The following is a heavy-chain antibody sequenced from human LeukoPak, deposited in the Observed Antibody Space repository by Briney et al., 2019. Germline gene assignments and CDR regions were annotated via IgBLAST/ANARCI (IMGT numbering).Heavy chain of an antibody. CDR2: IYTSGTI. D-gene: IGHD1-14*01. Sequence: SETLSLTCTVSGGSISSYYWSWIRQPAGTALEWIGRIYTSGTITYNPSLKSRVTMSVDTSKNQFSLKLSSVTAADTAVYYCSLSGIADSYYFDYWGQGTLVTVSS. V-gene: IGHV4-4*07. CDR3: SLSGIADSYYFDY. CDR1: GGSISSYY. J-gene: IGHJ4*02.